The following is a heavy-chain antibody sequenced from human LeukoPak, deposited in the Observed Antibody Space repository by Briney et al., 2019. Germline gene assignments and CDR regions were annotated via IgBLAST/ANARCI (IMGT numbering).Heavy chain of an antibody. D-gene: IGHD3-22*01. CDR1: GFTFNTFD. Sequence: GGSLRLSCAASGFTFNTFDMTWVRQAPGKGLEWVSYISSSSSTIYYADSVKGRFTISRDNAKNSLYLQMNSLRDEDTAVYYCARPNTYYYDSSGFDAFDIWGQGTMVTVSS. V-gene: IGHV3-48*02. J-gene: IGHJ3*02. CDR2: ISSSSSTI. CDR3: ARPNTYYYDSSGFDAFDI.